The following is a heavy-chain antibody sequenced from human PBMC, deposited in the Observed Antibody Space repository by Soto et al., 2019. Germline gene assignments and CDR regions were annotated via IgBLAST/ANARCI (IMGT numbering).Heavy chain of an antibody. CDR3: ARDDGKWLVDY. CDR1: GFTFSIYS. V-gene: IGHV3-21*01. Sequence: PGGSLRLSCAASGFTFSIYSMNWVCQAPGKGLEWVSSISSSSSYIYYADSVKGRFTISRDNAKNSLYLQMNSLRAKDTAVYYCARDDGKWLVDYWGQGTLVTVSS. J-gene: IGHJ4*02. CDR2: ISSSSSYI. D-gene: IGHD6-19*01.